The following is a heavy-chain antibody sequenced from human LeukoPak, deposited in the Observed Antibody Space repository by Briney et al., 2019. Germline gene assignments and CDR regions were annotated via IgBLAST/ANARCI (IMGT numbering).Heavy chain of an antibody. CDR3: ANGGDYGSGSYSSPVDY. CDR2: IRYDGSNK. D-gene: IGHD3-10*01. Sequence: PGGSLRLSCAASGFTFSSYGMHWVRQAPGKGLEWVAFIRYDGSNKYYADSVKGRFTISRDNSKNTLYLQMNSLRAEDTAVYYCANGGDYGSGSYSSPVDYWGQGTLVTVSS. CDR1: GFTFSSYG. V-gene: IGHV3-30*02. J-gene: IGHJ4*02.